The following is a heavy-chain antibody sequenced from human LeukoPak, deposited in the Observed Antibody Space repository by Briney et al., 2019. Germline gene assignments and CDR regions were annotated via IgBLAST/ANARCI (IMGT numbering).Heavy chain of an antibody. CDR2: IYYSGST. CDR3: ARRGGSRRLVLYAFDI. CDR1: GGSISSSSYY. V-gene: IGHV4-39*01. J-gene: IGHJ3*02. Sequence: SETLSLTCTVSGGSISSSSYYWGWIRQPPGKGLEWIGSIYYSGSTYYNPSLKSRVTISVDTSKNQFSLKLSSVTAADTAVYYCARRGGSRRLVLYAFDIWGQGTMVTVSS. D-gene: IGHD6-19*01.